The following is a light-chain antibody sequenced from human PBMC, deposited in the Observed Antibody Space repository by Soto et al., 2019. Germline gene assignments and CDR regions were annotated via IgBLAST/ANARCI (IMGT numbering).Light chain of an antibody. CDR3: QSYDNRLSGYV. V-gene: IGLV1-40*01. CDR1: SSNIGAGYD. J-gene: IGLJ1*01. Sequence: QSVLTQPPSVSGAPGQRVTISCTGSSSNIGAGYDVHWYQQLPGPAPKLLIYGNNNRPSGVPDRFSVSKSVTSASLAITGLQAEDEADYYCQSYDNRLSGYVFGTGTKVTVL. CDR2: GNN.